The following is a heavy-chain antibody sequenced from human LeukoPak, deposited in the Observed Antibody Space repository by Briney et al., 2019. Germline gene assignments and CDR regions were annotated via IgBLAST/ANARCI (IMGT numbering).Heavy chain of an antibody. Sequence: SVRVSCKASGGTFSSYAISWVRQAPGQGLEWMGGIIPIFGTANYAQKFQGRVTITADESTSTAYMELSSLRSEDTAVYYCARVFSGSYLRDYWGQGTLVTVSS. CDR2: IIPIFGTA. D-gene: IGHD1-26*01. V-gene: IGHV1-69*01. J-gene: IGHJ4*02. CDR3: ARVFSGSYLRDY. CDR1: GGTFSSYA.